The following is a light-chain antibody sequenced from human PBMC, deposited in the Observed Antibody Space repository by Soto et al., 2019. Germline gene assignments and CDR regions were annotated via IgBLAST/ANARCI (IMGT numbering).Light chain of an antibody. CDR3: QQYSSGM. Sequence: IVLTQSPGTLSLSPGERATLSCRASQSVDSNYLAWYQQKPGQAPRLLIYGASRRATGIPDRFSGGGSGTDFTLTSSRLEPEACAVYYCQQYSSGMFGQGTRVEI. J-gene: IGKJ1*01. CDR1: QSVDSNY. V-gene: IGKV3-20*01. CDR2: GAS.